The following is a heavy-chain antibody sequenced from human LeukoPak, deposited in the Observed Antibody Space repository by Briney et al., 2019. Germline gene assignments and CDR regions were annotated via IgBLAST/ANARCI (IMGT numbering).Heavy chain of an antibody. D-gene: IGHD3-10*02. V-gene: IGHV3-48*03. CDR1: GFTFSSYE. J-gene: IGHJ6*04. CDR3: AELGITMIGGV. Sequence: GGSLRLSCAASGFTFSSYEMNWVRQAPGKGLEWVSYISSSGSTIYYADSVKGRFTISRDNAKNSLYLQMNSLRAEDTAVYNCAELGITMIGGVWGKGTTVTISS. CDR2: ISSSGSTI.